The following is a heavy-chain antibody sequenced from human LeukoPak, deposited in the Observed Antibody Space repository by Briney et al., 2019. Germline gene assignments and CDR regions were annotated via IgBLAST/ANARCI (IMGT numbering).Heavy chain of an antibody. CDR2: ISAYNGNT. J-gene: IGHJ6*02. V-gene: IGHV1-18*01. CDR1: GYTFTSYD. D-gene: IGHD2-15*01. Sequence: GASVKVSCKASGYTFTSYDINWVRQATGQGLGWMGWISAYNGNTNYAQKLQGRVTMTTDTSTSTAYMELRSLRSDDTAVYYCARGPRCSGGSCYFFQDGMDVWGQGTTVTVSS. CDR3: ARGPRCSGGSCYFFQDGMDV.